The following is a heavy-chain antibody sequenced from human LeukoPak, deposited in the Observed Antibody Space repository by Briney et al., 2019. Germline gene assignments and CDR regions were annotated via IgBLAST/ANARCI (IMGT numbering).Heavy chain of an antibody. D-gene: IGHD6-19*01. CDR1: GFTFSSYW. V-gene: IGHV3-7*01. CDR3: ARXNYSSGRVVLRXXFDY. CDR2: IKQDGSEK. J-gene: IGHJ4*02. Sequence: PGGSLRLSCAASGFTFSSYWMSWVRQAPGKGLEWVANIKQDGSEKYYVDSVKGRFTISRDNAKNSLYLQMNSLRAEDTAVYYCARXNYSSGRVVLRXXFDYWGQGXXVTVSS.